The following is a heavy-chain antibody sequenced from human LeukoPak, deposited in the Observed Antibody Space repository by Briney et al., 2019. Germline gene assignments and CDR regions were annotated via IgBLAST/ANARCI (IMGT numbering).Heavy chain of an antibody. CDR1: GGSISSGDYY. Sequence: PSQTLSLTCTVSGGSISSGDYYWSWIRQPAGKGLEWIGRIYTSGSTNYNPSLKSRVTMSVDTSKNQFSLKLSSVTAADTAVYYCARVRFGEGGFDYWGQGTLVTVSS. CDR2: IYTSGST. D-gene: IGHD3-10*01. CDR3: ARVRFGEGGFDY. V-gene: IGHV4-61*02. J-gene: IGHJ4*02.